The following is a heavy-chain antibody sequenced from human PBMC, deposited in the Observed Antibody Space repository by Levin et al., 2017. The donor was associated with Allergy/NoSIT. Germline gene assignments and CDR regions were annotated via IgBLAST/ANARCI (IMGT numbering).Heavy chain of an antibody. CDR2: ISAYNGDI. D-gene: IGHD6-19*01. J-gene: IGHJ4*02. CDR3: ARDLGVAGIIFFDY. Sequence: ASVKVSCKASGYIFSDYGISWVRQAPGQGPEWMGWISAYNGDINYAQKFQGRVTMTTDTSTSTAYMEMRSLRSDDTAVYYCARDLGVAGIIFFDYWGQGTLVTVSS. V-gene: IGHV1-18*01. CDR1: GYIFSDYG.